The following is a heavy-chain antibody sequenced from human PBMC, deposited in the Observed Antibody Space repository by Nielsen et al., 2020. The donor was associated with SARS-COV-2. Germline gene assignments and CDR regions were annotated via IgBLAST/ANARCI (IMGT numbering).Heavy chain of an antibody. CDR2: IKQDGSEK. Sequence: GESLKISCAASGFTFSSYWMSWVRQAPGKGLEWVANIKQDGSEKYYVDSVTGRFTISRDNAKNSLYLQMNSLRAEETAVYYCARPQEQWLPPGDFDIWGQGTMVTVSS. D-gene: IGHD6-19*01. CDR3: ARPQEQWLPPGDFDI. J-gene: IGHJ3*02. CDR1: GFTFSSYW. V-gene: IGHV3-7*01.